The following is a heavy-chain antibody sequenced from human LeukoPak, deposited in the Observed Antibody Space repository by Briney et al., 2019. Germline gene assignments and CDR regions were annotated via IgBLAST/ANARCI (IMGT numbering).Heavy chain of an antibody. J-gene: IGHJ6*02. CDR2: IKQDGSEK. V-gene: IGHV3-7*01. Sequence: GGSLRLSCAASGFTFSSYWMSWVRQAPGKGLEWVANIKQDGSEKYYVDSVKGRFTISRDNAKNSLYLQMNSLRAEDTAVYYCARDVVSSSWYYYYGMDVWGQGTTFTVSS. CDR1: GFTFSSYW. D-gene: IGHD6-13*01. CDR3: ARDVVSSSWYYYYGMDV.